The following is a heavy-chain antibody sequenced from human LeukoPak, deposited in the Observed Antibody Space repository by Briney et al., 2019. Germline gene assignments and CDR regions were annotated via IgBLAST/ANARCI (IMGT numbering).Heavy chain of an antibody. CDR1: GFSISSYY. CDR2: IYYSGST. Sequence: PSETLSRTCTGSGFSISSYYWSWIRQPPGKGLVWIGYIYYSGSTNYNPSHKSRVIITVDTSKNQCCLKLSSVTAADTAVDYCGRWSIPAATGDYWGQGTLVTVSS. CDR3: GRWSIPAATGDY. J-gene: IGHJ4*02. D-gene: IGHD2-2*01. V-gene: IGHV4-59*01.